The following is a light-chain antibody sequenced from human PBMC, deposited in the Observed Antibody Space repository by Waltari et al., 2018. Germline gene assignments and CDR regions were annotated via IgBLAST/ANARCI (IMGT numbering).Light chain of an antibody. V-gene: IGKV1-5*03. CDR2: KAS. CDR1: QSISSW. Sequence: DIQMTQSPSTLSASVGDRVTITCRASQSISSWLAWYQQKPGTAPKFLIYKASTLESWVPSRFSVSGSGTEFTLTINSLQPDDFATYYCQQYNGYCTFGQGTKVEIK. J-gene: IGKJ1*01. CDR3: QQYNGYCT.